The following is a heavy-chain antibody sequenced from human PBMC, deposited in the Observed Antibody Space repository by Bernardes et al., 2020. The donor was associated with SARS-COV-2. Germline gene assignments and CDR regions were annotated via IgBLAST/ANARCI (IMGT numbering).Heavy chain of an antibody. D-gene: IGHD5-18*01. J-gene: IGHJ6*02. CDR2: ISSSGSTI. CDR3: ARESGNTAMVIGAFGEPRRYYYGMDV. CDR1: GFTFSDYY. Sequence: GGSLRLSCAASGFTFSDYYMSWIRQAPGKGLEWVSYISSSGSTIYYADSVKGRFTISRDNAKNSLYLQMNSLRAEDTAVYYCARESGNTAMVIGAFGEPRRYYYGMDVWGQGTTVTVSS. V-gene: IGHV3-11*01.